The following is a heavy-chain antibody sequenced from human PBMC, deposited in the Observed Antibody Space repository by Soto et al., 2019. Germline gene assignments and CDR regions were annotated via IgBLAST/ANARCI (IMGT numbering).Heavy chain of an antibody. CDR3: ARARSDSWSHIYYGLDV. CDR2: INHCGTT. D-gene: IGHD3-3*01. Sequence: SDTRSLTCAVYGASFSCYSWTWRHQPPGKGLEWIGEINHCGTTGYSPSLNSLVTVSADTSKNQFSQWMTSVTAADTAVYYCARARSDSWSHIYYGLDVRGQGTTVTVS. J-gene: IGHJ6*01. V-gene: IGHV4-34*01. CDR1: GASFSCYS.